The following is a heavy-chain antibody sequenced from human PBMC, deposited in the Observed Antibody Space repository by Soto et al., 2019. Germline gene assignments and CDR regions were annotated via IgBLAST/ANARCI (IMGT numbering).Heavy chain of an antibody. CDR2: ISAGSSNI. CDR3: ARQYPSSSRHFDH. D-gene: IGHD6-6*01. CDR1: GFTFRTYY. Sequence: EVELVESGGGLVKPGGSLTLSCAASGFTFRTYYMIWVRQAPEKGLEWVSSISAGSSNIYYAPSVKGRFTISRDNAKNSLYLQINSLRAEDTAVYYCARQYPSSSRHFDHWGQGTLVTVSS. V-gene: IGHV3-21*01. J-gene: IGHJ4*02.